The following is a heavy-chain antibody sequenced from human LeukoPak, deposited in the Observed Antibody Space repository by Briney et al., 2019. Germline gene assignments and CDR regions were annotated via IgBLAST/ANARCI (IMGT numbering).Heavy chain of an antibody. CDR3: VKDEGYSSGSHFDY. Sequence: PGGSLRLSCAASGFTFDDYAMPWVRQAPGKGLEWVSGISWNSGNIGYADSVKGRFTISRDNAKNSLYLQMNSLRVEDTALYYCVKDEGYSSGSHFDYWGQGTLVTVSS. V-gene: IGHV3-9*01. D-gene: IGHD6-19*01. CDR2: ISWNSGNI. CDR1: GFTFDDYA. J-gene: IGHJ4*02.